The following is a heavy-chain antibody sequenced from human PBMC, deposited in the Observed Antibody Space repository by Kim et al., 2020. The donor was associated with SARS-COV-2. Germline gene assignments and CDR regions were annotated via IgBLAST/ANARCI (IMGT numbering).Heavy chain of an antibody. CDR3: TTDPVRRCSGGSCYSYYYYGMDV. V-gene: IGHV3-15*01. Sequence: GGSLRLSCAASGFTFSNAWMSWVRQAPGKGLEWVGRIKSKTDGGTTDYAAPVKGRFTISRDDSKNTLYLQMNSLKTEDTAVYYCTTDPVRRCSGGSCYSYYYYGMDVWGQGTTVTVSS. J-gene: IGHJ6*02. D-gene: IGHD2-15*01. CDR1: GFTFSNAW. CDR2: IKSKTDGGTT.